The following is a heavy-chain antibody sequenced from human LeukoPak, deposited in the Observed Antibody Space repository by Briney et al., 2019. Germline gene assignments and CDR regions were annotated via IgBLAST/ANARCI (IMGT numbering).Heavy chain of an antibody. Sequence: SETLSLTCTVSGGSISSYYLSWIQQPPGKGLEWIGYIYTSGSTTYNPSLKSRVTISVDTSKNQFSLKLSSVTAADTAVYYCARRGYWSPFDYWGQGTLVTVSS. J-gene: IGHJ4*02. CDR2: IYTSGST. D-gene: IGHD2-8*02. V-gene: IGHV4-4*09. CDR1: GGSISSYY. CDR3: ARRGYWSPFDY.